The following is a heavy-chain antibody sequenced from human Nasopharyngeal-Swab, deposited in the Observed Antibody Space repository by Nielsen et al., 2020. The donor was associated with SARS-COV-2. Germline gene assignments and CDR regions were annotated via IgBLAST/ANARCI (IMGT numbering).Heavy chain of an antibody. CDR1: GDSVSSSSAA. Sequence: SQTLSLTRAISGDSVSSSSAAWNWIRQSPSRGLEWLGRTYYRSKWYNDYAVSVKSRITLNPDTSKNQFSLHLNSVTPEDTAVYYCARARGAYGDYYYYYYTDVWGKGTTVTVSS. V-gene: IGHV6-1*01. D-gene: IGHD4-17*01. J-gene: IGHJ6*03. CDR3: ARARGAYGDYYYYYYTDV. CDR2: TYYRSKWYN.